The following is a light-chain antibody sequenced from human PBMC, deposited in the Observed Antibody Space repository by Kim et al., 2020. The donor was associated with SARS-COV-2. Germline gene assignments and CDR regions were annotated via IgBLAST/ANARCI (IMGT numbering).Light chain of an antibody. J-gene: IGLJ1*01. CDR3: CSYAGSPPYV. CDR1: SSDVGGYDY. V-gene: IGLV2-11*01. CDR2: DVT. Sequence: QSALTQPRPVSGSPGQSVTISCTGTSSDVGGYDYVSWYQQHPGKAPKLIIYDVTKRPSGVPDRFSASKSGNTASLTISGLQAEDEADYYCCSYAGSPPYVFGTGTKVTVL.